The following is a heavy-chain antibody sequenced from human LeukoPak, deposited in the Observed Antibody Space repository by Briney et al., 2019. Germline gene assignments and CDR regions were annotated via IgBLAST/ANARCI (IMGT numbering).Heavy chain of an antibody. D-gene: IGHD6-13*01. J-gene: IGHJ4*02. CDR2: ISGSGSYT. CDR3: AKDSASSWYYLDS. V-gene: IGHV3-23*01. Sequence: PGGTLRLSCAASGFTFTSYGMSWVRQAPGKGLEWVSAISGSGSYTYYADSVKGRFTISRDNFKNTLYLQMNSLRVEDTAVYYCAKDSASSWYYLDSWGQGTLVTVSS. CDR1: GFTFTSYG.